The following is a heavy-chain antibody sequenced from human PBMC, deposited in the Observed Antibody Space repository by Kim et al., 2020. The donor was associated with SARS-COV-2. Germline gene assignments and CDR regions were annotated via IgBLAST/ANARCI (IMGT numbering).Heavy chain of an antibody. Sequence: GGSLRLSCAASGFTFSSYAMSWVRQAPGKGLEWVSAISGSGGSTYYADSVKGRFTISRDNSKNTLYLQMNSLRAEDTAVYYCAKDQRDSPLRYFDWPPQGYYGMDVWGQGTTVTVSS. CDR1: GFTFSSYA. V-gene: IGHV3-23*01. CDR2: ISGSGGST. CDR3: AKDQRDSPLRYFDWPPQGYYGMDV. D-gene: IGHD3-9*01. J-gene: IGHJ6*02.